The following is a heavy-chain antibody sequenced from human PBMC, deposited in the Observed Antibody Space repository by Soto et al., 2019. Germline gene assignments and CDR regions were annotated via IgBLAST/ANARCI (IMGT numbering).Heavy chain of an antibody. V-gene: IGHV3-30*03. Sequence: QVQLVESVGGVVQPGRSLRLSWAASGFTFSSYGMHWVRQAPGKWLEWVAVIPEDGSNKYDADSVKGRFTISKDNPKNKLYLKMNSLRAEETAVYYGATSPSYDSSGYFTDWGQGTLITVSS. CDR3: ATSPSYDSSGYFTD. CDR2: IPEDGSNK. D-gene: IGHD3-22*01. CDR1: GFTFSSYG. J-gene: IGHJ4*02.